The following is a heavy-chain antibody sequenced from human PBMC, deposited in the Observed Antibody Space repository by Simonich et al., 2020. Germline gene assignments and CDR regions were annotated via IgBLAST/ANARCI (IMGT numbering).Heavy chain of an antibody. CDR1: GFTFSSYS. CDR2: IIINRSYI. Sequence: DVQLVESGGGLVKPGGSLRLSCAASGFTFSSYSMNWVRQAPGKGLEWVSSIIINRSYIYYADSVKGRFTISRDNAKNSLYLQMNSLRAEDTAVYYCARWIAVAGTGAYGMDVWGQGTTVTVSS. D-gene: IGHD6-19*01. V-gene: IGHV3-21*01. J-gene: IGHJ6*02. CDR3: ARWIAVAGTGAYGMDV.